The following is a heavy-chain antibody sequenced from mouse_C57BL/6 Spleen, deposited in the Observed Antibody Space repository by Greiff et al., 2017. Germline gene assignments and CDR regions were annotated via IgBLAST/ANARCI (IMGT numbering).Heavy chain of an antibody. V-gene: IGHV5-4*01. J-gene: IGHJ2*01. D-gene: IGHD2-4*01. CDR2: ISDGGSYT. CDR1: GFTFSSYA. CDR3: ANYDYDYFDY. Sequence: DVQLVESGGGLVKPGGSLKLSCAASGFTFSSYAMSWVRQTPEKRLEWVATISDGGSYTYYPDNVKGRFTISRDNAKNNLYLQMSHLKSEDTAMYYCANYDYDYFDYWGQGTTLTVSS.